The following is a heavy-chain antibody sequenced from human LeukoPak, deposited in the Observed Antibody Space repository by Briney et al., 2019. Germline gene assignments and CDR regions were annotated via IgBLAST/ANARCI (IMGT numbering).Heavy chain of an antibody. CDR2: INHSGST. Sequence: SETLSLTCTVSGGSISSYYWSWIRQPPGKGLEWIGEINHSGSTNYNPSLKSRVTISVDTSKNQFSLKLSSVTAADTAVYYCASSRDGYNFGYWGQGTLVTVSS. D-gene: IGHD5-24*01. J-gene: IGHJ4*02. CDR1: GGSISSYY. CDR3: ASSRDGYNFGY. V-gene: IGHV4-34*01.